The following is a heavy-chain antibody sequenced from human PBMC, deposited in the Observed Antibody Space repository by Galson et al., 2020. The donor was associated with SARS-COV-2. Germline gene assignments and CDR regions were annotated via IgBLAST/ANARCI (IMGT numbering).Heavy chain of an antibody. D-gene: IGHD2-2*01. CDR2: TYYRSKWYH. CDR3: ARDDQGYYFDF. Sequence: SQTLSLTCAIPGDSVSSNSAAWNWITQSPSRGLEWLGRTYYRSKWYHDYAGSVKSRIIINADTSKNQFSLQLNSVTPEDTAVYYCARDDQGYYFDFWGQGTLVTVSS. J-gene: IGHJ4*02. V-gene: IGHV6-1*01. CDR1: GDSVSSNSAA.